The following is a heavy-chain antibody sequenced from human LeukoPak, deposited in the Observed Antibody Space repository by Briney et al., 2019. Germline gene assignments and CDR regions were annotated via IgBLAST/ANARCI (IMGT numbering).Heavy chain of an antibody. V-gene: IGHV3-30*02. J-gene: IGHJ4*02. CDR3: AKEPLYCSSTSCSAVFGY. CDR2: IRYEGSNK. Sequence: TGGSLRLSCAASGFTFSSYGIHWVRQAPGKGLEWVAFIRYEGSNKYYADSVKGRFTISRHNSKNTLYLQMNSLRAEDTAVYYCAKEPLYCSSTSCSAVFGYWGQGTLVTVSS. D-gene: IGHD2-2*01. CDR1: GFTFSSYG.